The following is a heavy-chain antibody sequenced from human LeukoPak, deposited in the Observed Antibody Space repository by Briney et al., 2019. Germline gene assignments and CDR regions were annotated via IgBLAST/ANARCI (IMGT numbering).Heavy chain of an antibody. CDR1: GFPFSSYG. V-gene: IGHV3-30*18. J-gene: IGHJ4*02. Sequence: PGMSLRLSCAASGFPFSSYGMHWVRQAPGKGLEWVAAISNDGSNKFYADSVKGRFALSRDNPTSTVILQMSSLRAEDTAVYYCAKGGGSIGRSYYFDYWGQGTLVTVSS. CDR3: AKGGGSIGRSYYFDY. D-gene: IGHD2-15*01. CDR2: ISNDGSNK.